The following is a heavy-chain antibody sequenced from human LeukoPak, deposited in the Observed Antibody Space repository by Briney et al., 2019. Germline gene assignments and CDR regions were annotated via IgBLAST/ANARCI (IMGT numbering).Heavy chain of an antibody. CDR1: AFAFSSYE. V-gene: IGHV3-48*03. J-gene: IGHJ4*02. CDR2: ISSGSTI. Sequence: GGSLRLSCAASAFAFSSYEMNWVRQAPGKVMETVSYISSGSTIYDADSVKGRFTISRDNAKNSLYLQMNSLRAEDTAVYYCARESIAVAGAPFDYWGQGTLVTVSS. D-gene: IGHD6-19*01. CDR3: ARESIAVAGAPFDY.